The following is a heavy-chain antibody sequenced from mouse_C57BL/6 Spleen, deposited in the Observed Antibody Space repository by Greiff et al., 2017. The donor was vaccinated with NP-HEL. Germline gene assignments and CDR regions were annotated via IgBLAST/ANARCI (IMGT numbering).Heavy chain of an antibody. CDR2: ISSGSSTI. J-gene: IGHJ3*01. D-gene: IGHD4-1*01. V-gene: IGHV5-17*01. Sequence: EVMLVESGGGLVKPGGSLKLSCAASGFTFSDYGMHWVRQAPEKGLEWVAYISSGSSTIYYADTVKGRFTISRDNAKNTLFLQMTSLRSEDTAMYYCARDINWAFAYWGQGTLVTVSA. CDR3: ARDINWAFAY. CDR1: GFTFSDYG.